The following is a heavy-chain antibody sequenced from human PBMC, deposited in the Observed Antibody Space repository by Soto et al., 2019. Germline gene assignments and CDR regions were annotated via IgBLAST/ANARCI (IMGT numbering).Heavy chain of an antibody. CDR2: IIPILGPA. Sequence: VHLVQSGAEVRKPGASVKVSCKISGDSFSTHRIHWVRQPPGQGLEWMGGIIPILGPAGYAQKLQGRVSLSADESTRTAYVVLSGRKSDHTAMYYCAQVGQRLIERGCIDTWGQGTLVTVSS. CDR1: GDSFSTHR. J-gene: IGHJ5*02. D-gene: IGHD6-25*01. CDR3: AQVGQRLIERGCIDT. V-gene: IGHV1-69*01.